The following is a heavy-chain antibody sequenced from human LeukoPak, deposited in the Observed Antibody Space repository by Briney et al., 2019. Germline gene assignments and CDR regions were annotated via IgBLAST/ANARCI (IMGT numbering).Heavy chain of an antibody. Sequence: PSETLSLTCTVSGGSISSSSYYWGWIRQPPGKGLEWIGSIYYSGSTYYNPSLKSRVTISVDTSKNQFSLKLSSVTAADTAVYYCARGGSDRYCSSSSCFPFDYWGQGTLVTVSS. D-gene: IGHD2-2*01. V-gene: IGHV4-39*07. CDR1: GGSISSSSYY. CDR2: IYYSGST. J-gene: IGHJ4*02. CDR3: ARGGSDRYCSSSSCFPFDY.